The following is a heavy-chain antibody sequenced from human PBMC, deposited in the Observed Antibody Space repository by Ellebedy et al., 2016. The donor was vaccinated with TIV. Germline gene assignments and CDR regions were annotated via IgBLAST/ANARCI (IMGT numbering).Heavy chain of an antibody. J-gene: IGHJ3*02. Sequence: GGSLRLSCAASPFTVSSSYMSWVRQAPGKGLEWVSVISVGLSTYYADSVKGRFTVSRDDSKNTLHLQMHSLRAEDTAVCYCARESFNDVDLRIWGVFDIWGQGTMVTVSS. CDR1: PFTVSSSY. CDR3: ARESFNDVDLRIWGVFDI. CDR2: ISVGLST. V-gene: IGHV3-66*01. D-gene: IGHD2/OR15-2a*01.